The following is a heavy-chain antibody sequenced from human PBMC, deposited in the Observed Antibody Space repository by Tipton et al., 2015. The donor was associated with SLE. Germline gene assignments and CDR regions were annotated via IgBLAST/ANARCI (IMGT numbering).Heavy chain of an antibody. Sequence: TLSLTCTVSGGSISSHYWTWIRQPPGKGLEWIGYIYYSGSTNYNPSLKSRVTISADTSKNQFSLKLSSVTAADTAVYYCARDRIMAASGFDYWGQGTLVTVSS. CDR3: ARDRIMAASGFDY. D-gene: IGHD6-25*01. V-gene: IGHV4-59*11. CDR1: GGSISSHY. J-gene: IGHJ4*02. CDR2: IYYSGST.